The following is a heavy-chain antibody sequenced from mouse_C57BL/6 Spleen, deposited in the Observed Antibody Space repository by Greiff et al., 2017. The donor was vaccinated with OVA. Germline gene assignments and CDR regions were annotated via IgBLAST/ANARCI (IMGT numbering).Heavy chain of an antibody. J-gene: IGHJ1*03. Sequence: EVQGVESGGGLVQPGGSMKLSCVASGFTFSNYWMSWVRQSPEKGLEWVAQIRLKSDNYATHYAESVKGRFTISRDDSKSSVYLQMNNLRAEDTGIYYCTGDWYFDVWGTGTTVTVSS. CDR3: TGDWYFDV. V-gene: IGHV6-3*01. CDR1: GFTFSNYW. CDR2: IRLKSDNYAT.